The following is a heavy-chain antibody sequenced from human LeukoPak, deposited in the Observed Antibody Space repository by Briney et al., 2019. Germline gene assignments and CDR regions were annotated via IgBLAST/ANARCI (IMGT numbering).Heavy chain of an antibody. Sequence: GGSLRLSCAASGFTFSSYSMNWVRQAPGKGLEWASSIGSGSSYIYYADSVKGRFTISRDNAKNSLYLQMNSLRAEDTAVYYCARDQGGSGSYSRFDPWGQGTLVTVSS. CDR2: IGSGSSYI. CDR1: GFTFSSYS. J-gene: IGHJ5*02. D-gene: IGHD3-10*01. V-gene: IGHV3-21*01. CDR3: ARDQGGSGSYSRFDP.